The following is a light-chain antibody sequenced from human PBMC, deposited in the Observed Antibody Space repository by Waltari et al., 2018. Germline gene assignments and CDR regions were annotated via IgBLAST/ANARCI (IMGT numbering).Light chain of an antibody. V-gene: IGLV2-23*02. Sequence: QSALTQPASVYGSPGQSITISCAGTANDVGNYNLVSWYQQHPGKAPKLIIYEVTKLPAGVSDRFTASKSGIAASLTISGLQAEDEAEYYCFSYAGRFSFVFGTGTQVTV. J-gene: IGLJ1*01. CDR3: FSYAGRFSFV. CDR1: ANDVGNYNL. CDR2: EVT.